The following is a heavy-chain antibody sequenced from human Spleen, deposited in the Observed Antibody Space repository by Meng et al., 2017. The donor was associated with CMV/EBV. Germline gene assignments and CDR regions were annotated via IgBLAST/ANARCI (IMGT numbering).Heavy chain of an antibody. CDR2: ISGSGGST. J-gene: IGHJ3*02. CDR3: VRDRCGSTGCYNEVDI. CDR1: GFTFSSCA. V-gene: IGHV3-23*01. Sequence: GESLKISCAASGFTFSSCAMSWVRQAPGKGLEWVSAISGSGGSTYYADSVKGRFTISRDNAKNTLYLQMNSRRGEDTAVYYCVRDRCGSTGCYNEVDIWGQGTMVTVSS. D-gene: IGHD2-2*02.